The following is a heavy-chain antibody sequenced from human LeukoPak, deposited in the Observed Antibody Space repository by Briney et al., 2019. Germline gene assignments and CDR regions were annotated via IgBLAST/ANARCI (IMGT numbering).Heavy chain of an antibody. CDR3: ARLGSYHDF. Sequence: SETLSLTCTVSGASISHYYWSWIRQTPERGLEWMGHVHTSGCSTYYPSLKTRLTMSIDTSRSQPSLKLTSVTAADTAVYFCARLGSYHDFWGQGALVTVSS. CDR1: GASISHYY. J-gene: IGHJ4*02. V-gene: IGHV4-4*09. D-gene: IGHD1-26*01. CDR2: VHTSGCS.